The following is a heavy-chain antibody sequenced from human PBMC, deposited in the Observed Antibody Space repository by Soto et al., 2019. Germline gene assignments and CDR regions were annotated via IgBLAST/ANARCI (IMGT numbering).Heavy chain of an antibody. J-gene: IGHJ6*02. D-gene: IGHD2-2*01. CDR3: GTMPIVVEPATMDV. V-gene: IGHV4-30-4*01. Sequence: SETLSLTCTVSGGSISSGDYYWSWIRQPPGKGLEWIGYIYYSGRTSYNASLKSRASISADPSNNQFSLKLHSLTAADTAVYFCGTMPIVVEPATMDVWGPGTSVTVSS. CDR1: GGSISSGDYY. CDR2: IYYSGRT.